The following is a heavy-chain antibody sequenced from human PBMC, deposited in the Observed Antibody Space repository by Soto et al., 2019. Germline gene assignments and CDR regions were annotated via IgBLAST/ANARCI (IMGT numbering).Heavy chain of an antibody. CDR1: GFSVSSDY. D-gene: IGHD3-10*01. J-gene: IGHJ6*02. Sequence: GGSLRLSCAASGFSVSSDYMSWVRLAPGKGLEWVSLIYSGCDTYYADSVKGRFTISRDISSNTIYLHMTSLRADDTAIYYCTTAGSDPGNFYISNYYAMDVWGRGTTVTVSS. CDR3: TTAGSDPGNFYISNYYAMDV. V-gene: IGHV3-53*01. CDR2: IYSGCDT.